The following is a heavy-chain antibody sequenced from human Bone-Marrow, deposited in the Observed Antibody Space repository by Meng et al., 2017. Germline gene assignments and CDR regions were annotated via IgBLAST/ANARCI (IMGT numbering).Heavy chain of an antibody. J-gene: IGHJ4*02. CDR1: EFTFSIFW. CDR3: ARFTPFDY. V-gene: IGHV3-74*02. Sequence: QLVESGGGVFQPVGSLRLSCIASEFTFSIFWMHWVRQAPGKGPMWVSRINPDGTITDYADSVKGRFTISRDNAKNTLYLQMNSLRAEDSAVYYCARFTPFDYWGPGTLVTVSS. CDR2: INPDGTIT.